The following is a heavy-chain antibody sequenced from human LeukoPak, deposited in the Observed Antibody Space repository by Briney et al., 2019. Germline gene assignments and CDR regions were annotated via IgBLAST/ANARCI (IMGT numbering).Heavy chain of an antibody. D-gene: IGHD3-10*01. CDR2: IYYSGST. CDR3: ARVPYGSGSVHFDY. V-gene: IGHV4-31*03. J-gene: IGHJ4*02. CDR1: GGSISSGGYS. Sequence: SETLSLTCTVSGGSISSGGYSWSWIRQHPGKGLEWIGYIYYSGSTYYNPSLKSRVTISVDTSKNQFSLKLSSVTAADTAVYYCARVPYGSGSVHFDYWGQGTLVTVSS.